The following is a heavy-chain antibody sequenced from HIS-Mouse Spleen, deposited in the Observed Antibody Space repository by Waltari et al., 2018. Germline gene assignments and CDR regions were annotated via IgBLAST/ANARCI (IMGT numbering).Heavy chain of an antibody. Sequence: QVQLQESGPGLVKPSETLSLTCTVSGYSISSGYYWGWIRQPPGKGLEWIGSIYQSGSTYYNPSLKSRVTISVDTSKNQFSLKLSSVTAADTAVYYCARLYYDFWSGYGIYYFDYWGQGTLVTVSS. V-gene: IGHV4-38-2*02. D-gene: IGHD3-3*01. CDR3: ARLYYDFWSGYGIYYFDY. CDR2: IYQSGST. CDR1: GYSISSGYY. J-gene: IGHJ4*02.